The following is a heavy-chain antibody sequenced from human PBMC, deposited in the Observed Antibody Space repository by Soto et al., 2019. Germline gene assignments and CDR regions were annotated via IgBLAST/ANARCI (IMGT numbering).Heavy chain of an antibody. CDR1: GYSFTSYW. D-gene: IGHD6-13*01. CDR3: ARRHSSRAAFDP. J-gene: IGHJ5*02. Sequence: EVQLVQSGAEVKKPGESLRISCKGSGYSFTSYWISWVRQMPGKGLEWMGRIDPSDSYTNYSPSFQGHVTISAAKSITTADLQWSSLKASDTAMYYCARRHSSRAAFDPWGQGTLVTVSS. V-gene: IGHV5-10-1*01. CDR2: IDPSDSYT.